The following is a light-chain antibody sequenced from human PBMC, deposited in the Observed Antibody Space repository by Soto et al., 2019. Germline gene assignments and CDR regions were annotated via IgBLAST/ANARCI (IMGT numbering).Light chain of an antibody. CDR2: AAY. J-gene: IGKJ5*01. V-gene: IGKV1D-12*01. Sequence: DIQMTQSPSSVSASLGDTVTISCRASQSVGSSLAWYQQEPGKAHRLLIRAAYSLQSGVPSRFSGSGSGTDFTLTVKSLRSEDFATYYCKQVNSFPFTFGQGTRLEIK. CDR3: KQVNSFPFT. CDR1: QSVGSS.